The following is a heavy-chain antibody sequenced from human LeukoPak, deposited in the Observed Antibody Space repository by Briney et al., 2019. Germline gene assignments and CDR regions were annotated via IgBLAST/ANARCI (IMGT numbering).Heavy chain of an antibody. CDR2: IYYSGST. D-gene: IGHD1-1*01. J-gene: IGHJ3*02. CDR3: AREQFWNPGEDAFDI. Sequence: PSQTLSLTCTVSGGSISSGSYYWSWIRQPPGKGLEWIGYIYYSGSTNYNPSLKSRVTISVDTSMNQFSLKLSSVTAADTAVYYCAREQFWNPGEDAFDIWGQGTMVTVSS. CDR1: GGSISSGSYY. V-gene: IGHV4-61*01.